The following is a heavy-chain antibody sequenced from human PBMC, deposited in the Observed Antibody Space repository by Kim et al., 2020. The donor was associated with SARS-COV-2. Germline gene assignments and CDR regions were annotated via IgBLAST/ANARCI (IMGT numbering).Heavy chain of an antibody. D-gene: IGHD5-18*01. CDR1: GGSISSYY. CDR2: IYYSGST. Sequence: SETLSLTCTVSGGSISSYYWSWIRQPPGKGLEWIGYIYYSGSTNYNPSLKSRGTISVDTSKNQFSLKLSSVTAADTAVYYCARDSPRGRAMGLAWYYYGMHVWGQGTTVTVS. J-gene: IGHJ6*02. V-gene: IGHV4-59*01. CDR3: ARDSPRGRAMGLAWYYYGMHV.